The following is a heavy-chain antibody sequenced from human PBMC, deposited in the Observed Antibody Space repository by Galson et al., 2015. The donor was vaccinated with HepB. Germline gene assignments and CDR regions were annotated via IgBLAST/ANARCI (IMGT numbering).Heavy chain of an antibody. CDR3: AKVAILGVTPHYFDY. J-gene: IGHJ4*02. CDR2: IGGSGAST. Sequence: SLRLSCAASGFTFSNYWMQWVRQAPGKGLEWVSSIGGSGASTYYADSVKGRFTFSRDNSKNTVYLQMNSLRVEDTAVYYCAKVAILGVTPHYFDYWGQGTRVTVSS. V-gene: IGHV3-23*01. D-gene: IGHD2-21*02. CDR1: GFTFSNYW.